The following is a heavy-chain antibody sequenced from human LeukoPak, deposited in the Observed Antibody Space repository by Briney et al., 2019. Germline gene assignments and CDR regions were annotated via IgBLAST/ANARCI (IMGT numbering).Heavy chain of an antibody. V-gene: IGHV1-18*01. CDR1: GYTFTSYG. Sequence: ASVKVSCKASGYTFTSYGISWVRQAPGQGLEWMGWISAYNGNTNYAQKLQGRVTMTTDTSTSTAYMELRSLRSDDTAVYYCARDVLQWELLGNRNAFDIWGQGTMVTVSS. D-gene: IGHD1-26*01. J-gene: IGHJ3*02. CDR2: ISAYNGNT. CDR3: ARDVLQWELLGNRNAFDI.